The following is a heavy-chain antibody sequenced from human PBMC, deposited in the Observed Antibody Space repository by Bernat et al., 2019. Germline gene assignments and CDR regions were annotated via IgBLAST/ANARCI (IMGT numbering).Heavy chain of an antibody. J-gene: IGHJ5*02. V-gene: IGHV3-30*02. CDR3: AKEGTGQWRWGWFDP. CDR1: GFTFSSYG. Sequence: QVQLVESGGGVVQPGGSLRLSCAASGFTFSSYGMHWVRQAPGKGLEWVAFIRYDGSNKYYADSVKGRFTISRDNSKNTLYLQMNSLRAEDTAVYYCAKEGTGQWRWGWFDPWGQGTLVTVSS. CDR2: IRYDGSNK. D-gene: IGHD6-19*01.